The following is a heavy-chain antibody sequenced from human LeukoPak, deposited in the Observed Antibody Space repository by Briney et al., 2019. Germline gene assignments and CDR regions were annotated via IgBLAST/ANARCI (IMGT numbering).Heavy chain of an antibody. CDR1: GYTFTGYY. J-gene: IGHJ6*02. V-gene: IGHV1-2*02. D-gene: IGHD2-21*02. CDR2: INPNSGGT. CDR3: ARCGGDCYQTNPRFHYYGMDV. Sequence: ASVKVSCKASGYTFTGYYMHWVRQAPGQGLEWMGWINPNSGGTNYAQKFQGRVTMTRDTSISTAYMELSRLRSDDTAVYYCARCGGDCYQTNPRFHYYGMDVWDQGTTVTVSS.